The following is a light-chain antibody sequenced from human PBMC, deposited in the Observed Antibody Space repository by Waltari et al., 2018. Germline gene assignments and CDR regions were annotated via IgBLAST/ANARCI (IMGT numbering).Light chain of an antibody. CDR1: QSVGKS. J-gene: IGKJ1*01. V-gene: IGKV3-20*01. CDR3: QHYVRLPAT. Sequence: EIVLTQSPGTLSLSPGERATLACRASQSVGKSLAWYQQKPGQAPRLLIYDASRRATCIPDRFSGSGSGTDFSLTISRLEPEDFPVYYCQHYVRLPATFGQGTKVEI. CDR2: DAS.